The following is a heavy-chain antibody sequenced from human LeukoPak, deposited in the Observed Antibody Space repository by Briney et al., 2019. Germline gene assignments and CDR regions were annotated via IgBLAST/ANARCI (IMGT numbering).Heavy chain of an antibody. Sequence: GGSLRLSCAASGFTFSSYAMSWVRQAPGKGLEWVSAISGSGGSTYYADSVKGRFTISRDNAKNSLYLQMNSLRAEDTAVYYCARWGSSSDNYWGQGTLVTVSS. CDR1: GFTFSSYA. J-gene: IGHJ4*02. D-gene: IGHD6-6*01. CDR3: ARWGSSSDNY. CDR2: ISGSGGST. V-gene: IGHV3-23*01.